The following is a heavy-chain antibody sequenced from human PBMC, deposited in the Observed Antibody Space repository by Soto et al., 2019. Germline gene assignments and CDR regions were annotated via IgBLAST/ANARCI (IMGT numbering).Heavy chain of an antibody. J-gene: IGHJ4*02. Sequence: EVQLLESGGGLVQPRGSLRLSCAASGFTFSSYAMSWVRQAPGKGLEWVSAISGSGGSTYYADSVKGRFTISRDNSKNTLYLQMNSLRAEDTAVYYCAKDPHRIAVAGTLHFDYWGQGTLVTVSS. CDR2: ISGSGGST. CDR1: GFTFSSYA. D-gene: IGHD6-19*01. V-gene: IGHV3-23*01. CDR3: AKDPHRIAVAGTLHFDY.